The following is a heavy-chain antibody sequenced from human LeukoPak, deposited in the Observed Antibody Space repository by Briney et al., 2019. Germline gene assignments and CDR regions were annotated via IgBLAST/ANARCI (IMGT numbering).Heavy chain of an antibody. CDR1: GGSISSYY. D-gene: IGHD6-13*01. CDR3: ARDMEIAAAGSPTYYYYGMDV. Sequence: MTSETLSLTCTVSGGSISSYYWSWIRQPPGKGLEWIGYIYTSGSTNYNPSLKSRVTVSVDTSKNQFSLKLSSVTAADTAVYYCARDMEIAAAGSPTYYYYGMDVWGQGTTVTVSS. CDR2: IYTSGST. V-gene: IGHV4-4*09. J-gene: IGHJ6*02.